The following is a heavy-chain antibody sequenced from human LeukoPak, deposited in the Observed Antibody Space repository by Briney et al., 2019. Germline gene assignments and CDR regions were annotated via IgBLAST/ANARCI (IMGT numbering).Heavy chain of an antibody. V-gene: IGHV3-7*01. Sequence: SGGSLRLSCAASGFTFSSYWMNWARQPPGKGLEWVANIKQDGSEKKYVDSVKGRFTISRDNAKNSLYLQMNSLRAEDTAVYYCMTASRSSSWPPPTWGQGTLVTVSS. J-gene: IGHJ5*02. CDR2: IKQDGSEK. CDR1: GFTFSSYW. D-gene: IGHD6-13*01. CDR3: MTASRSSSWPPPT.